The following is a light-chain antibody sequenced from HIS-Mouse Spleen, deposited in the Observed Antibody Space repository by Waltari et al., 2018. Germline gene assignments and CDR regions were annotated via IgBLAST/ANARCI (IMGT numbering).Light chain of an antibody. V-gene: IGLV3-1*01. CDR3: QAWDSSYSV. CDR2: QDS. CDR1: KLGDKY. Sequence: SYELTQPPSVSVSPGQTASITCSGDKLGDKYACWYQPKPGQSPVLVIYQDSTRPSGIPERFSGSNSGNTATLTISGTQAMDEADYYCQAWDSSYSVFGGGTKLTVL. J-gene: IGLJ2*01.